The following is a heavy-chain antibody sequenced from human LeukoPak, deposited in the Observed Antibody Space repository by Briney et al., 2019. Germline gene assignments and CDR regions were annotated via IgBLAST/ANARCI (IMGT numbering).Heavy chain of an antibody. V-gene: IGHV3-21*01. Sequence: PGGSLRLSCAASGFTFSSYSMNWVRQAPGKGLEWVSSISSSSSYIYYADSVKGRFTISRDNAKNSLYLQMNSLRAEDTVVYYCARDLERWLRFSNWGQGTLVTVSS. D-gene: IGHD5-12*01. CDR2: ISSSSSYI. CDR3: ARDLERWLRFSN. CDR1: GFTFSSYS. J-gene: IGHJ4*02.